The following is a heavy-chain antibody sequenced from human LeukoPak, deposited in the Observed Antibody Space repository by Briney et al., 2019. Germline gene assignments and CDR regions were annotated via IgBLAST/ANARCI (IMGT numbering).Heavy chain of an antibody. V-gene: IGHV3-64*01. CDR3: ARDHFDY. CDR2: ISSNGGST. CDR1: GFTFSSYA. Sequence: GGSLRLSCAASGFTFSSYAMHWVRQAPGKGLEYVSAISSNGGSTYYANSVKGRFTISRDNSKNTLYLQMGSLRAEDMAVYYCARDHFDYWGQGTLVTVSP. J-gene: IGHJ4*02.